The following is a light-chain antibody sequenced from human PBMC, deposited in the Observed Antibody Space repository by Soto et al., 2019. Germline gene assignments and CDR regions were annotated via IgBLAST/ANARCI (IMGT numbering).Light chain of an antibody. J-gene: IGKJ1*01. CDR1: QYISSW. Sequence: DIQMTQSPSTLSASVGDRVTITCRASQYISSWLAWYQQKPGKAPNLLIYKASSLESRVPSRFSGSGSGTEFTLTIRSLQPDDFATYYCQQYNSQRTFGKGTKLEIK. CDR3: QQYNSQRT. V-gene: IGKV1-5*03. CDR2: KAS.